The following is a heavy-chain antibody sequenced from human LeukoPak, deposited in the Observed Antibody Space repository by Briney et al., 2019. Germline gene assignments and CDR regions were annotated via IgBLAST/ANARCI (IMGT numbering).Heavy chain of an antibody. D-gene: IGHD6-6*01. J-gene: IGHJ4*02. CDR2: IIPIFGTA. V-gene: IGHV1-69*05. CDR1: GGTFSSYA. Sequence: SVKVSCKASGGTFSSYAISWVRQAPGQGLERMGGIIPIFGTANYAQKFQGRVTITTDESTSTAYMELSSLRSEDTAVYYCARASSSEGFHDYWGQGTLVTVSS. CDR3: ARASSSEGFHDY.